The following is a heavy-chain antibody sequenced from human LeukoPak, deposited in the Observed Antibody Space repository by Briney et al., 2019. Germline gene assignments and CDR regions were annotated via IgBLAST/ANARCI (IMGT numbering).Heavy chain of an antibody. J-gene: IGHJ5*02. CDR2: ITSSGYTV. CDR1: GFTFSSYE. D-gene: IGHD3-16*01. CDR3: ARQRGGWFDL. V-gene: IGHV3-48*03. Sequence: GGSLRLSCAASGFTFSSYEMNWVRQAPGKGLEWVSYITSSGYTVYYADSVKGRFTISRDNAKKSLHLQMNSLRDEDTAVYYCARQRGGWFDLWGQGTLVTVSS.